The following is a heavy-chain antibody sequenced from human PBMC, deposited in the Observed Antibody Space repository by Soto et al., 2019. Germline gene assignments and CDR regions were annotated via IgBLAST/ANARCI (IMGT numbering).Heavy chain of an antibody. CDR1: GFTFNHYG. V-gene: IGHV3-33*01. CDR2: IWYDGSDK. D-gene: IGHD5-18*01. Sequence: QVQLVESGGGVVQPGRSLRLSCAASGFTFNHYGMHWVRQAPGKGLEWVAVIWYDGSDKYYAHSVKGRFTISRDNSKNTLYLQMNSLRAEDTAVCYCARGRGHNYGELDHWGQGTLVTVSS. CDR3: ARGRGHNYGELDH. J-gene: IGHJ4*02.